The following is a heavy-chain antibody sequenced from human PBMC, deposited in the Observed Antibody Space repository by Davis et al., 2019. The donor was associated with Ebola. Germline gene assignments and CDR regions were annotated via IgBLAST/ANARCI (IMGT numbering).Heavy chain of an antibody. Sequence: AASVKVSCKASGYTFTSYGISWVRQAPGQGLEWMGWISAYNGNTNYAQKFQGRVTMTRDTPTSTVYMELSSLRSEDTAVYYCARVGYYDSNHDAFDIWGQGTMVTVSS. CDR2: ISAYNGNT. CDR3: ARVGYYDSNHDAFDI. D-gene: IGHD3-22*01. J-gene: IGHJ3*02. CDR1: GYTFTSYG. V-gene: IGHV1-18*01.